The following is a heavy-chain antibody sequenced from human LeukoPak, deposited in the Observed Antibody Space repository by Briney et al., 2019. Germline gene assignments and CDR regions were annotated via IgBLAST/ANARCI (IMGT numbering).Heavy chain of an antibody. CDR1: GGSISSSNW. J-gene: IGHJ1*01. CDR3: ARLDYYDSSGYYREYFQH. V-gene: IGHV4-4*02. Sequence: PSETLSLTCAVSGGSISSSNWWSWVRQPPGKGLEWIGEIYHSGSTNYNPSLKSRVTISVDKSKNQFSLKLSSVTAADTAVYYCARLDYYDSSGYYREYFQHWGQGTLVTVSS. D-gene: IGHD3-22*01. CDR2: IYHSGST.